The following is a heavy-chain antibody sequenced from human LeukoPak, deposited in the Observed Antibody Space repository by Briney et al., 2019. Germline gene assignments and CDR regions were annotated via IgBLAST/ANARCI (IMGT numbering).Heavy chain of an antibody. CDR1: GFTFSSYW. J-gene: IGHJ4*02. Sequence: GGSLRLSCAASGFTFSSYWMHWVRQAPGKGLVWVSRINSDGSSTNYADSVKGRFTISRDNAKNTLYLQMNSLRAEDTAVYYCAREGYSSGYIDYWGQGTLVTVSS. D-gene: IGHD3-22*01. CDR2: INSDGSST. CDR3: AREGYSSGYIDY. V-gene: IGHV3-74*01.